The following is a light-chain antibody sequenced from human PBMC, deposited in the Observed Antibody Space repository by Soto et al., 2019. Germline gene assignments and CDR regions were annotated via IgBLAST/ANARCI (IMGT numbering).Light chain of an antibody. V-gene: IGKV3-20*01. J-gene: IGKJ4*01. CDR1: QSVGNNF. CDR3: HQYASSPLT. CDR2: HAS. Sequence: EIVLTQSPGTLSLSPGERAALSCRASQSVGNNFLGWYQQKPGQSPRLLIYHASNRATGIPDRFSGTASGTDVTLTISRQEPEDFAVYYCHQYASSPLTFGGGTKVEIK.